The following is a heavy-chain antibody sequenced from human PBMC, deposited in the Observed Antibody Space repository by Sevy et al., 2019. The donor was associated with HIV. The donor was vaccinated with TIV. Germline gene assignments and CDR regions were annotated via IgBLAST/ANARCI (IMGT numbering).Heavy chain of an antibody. D-gene: IGHD3-22*01. CDR2: FIPMFDTT. J-gene: IGHJ6*02. Sequence: ASVKVSCKASGGTFINYAVTWVRQAPGQGLEWMGGFIPMFDTTNSAQKFQGRVTLTADGSTSTAYMELSSLRSEDPAVYYFVSSYFDSSDYSPLFYYGRDVWGQGTTVTVSS. CDR3: VSSYFDSSDYSPLFYYGRDV. CDR1: GGTFINYA. V-gene: IGHV1-69*13.